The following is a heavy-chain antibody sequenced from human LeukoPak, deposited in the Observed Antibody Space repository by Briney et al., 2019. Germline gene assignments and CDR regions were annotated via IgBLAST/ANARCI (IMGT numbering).Heavy chain of an antibody. V-gene: IGHV4-39*07. CDR2: IYYSGST. CDR1: GGSISSSSYY. CDR3: AREDSNYHRAFDY. J-gene: IGHJ4*02. Sequence: QPSETLSLTCTVSGGSISSSSYYWGWIRQPPGKGLEWIGSIYYSGSTYYNPSLKSRVTISVDTSKNQFSLKLSSVTAADTAVYYCAREDSNYHRAFDYWGQGTLVTVSS. D-gene: IGHD4-11*01.